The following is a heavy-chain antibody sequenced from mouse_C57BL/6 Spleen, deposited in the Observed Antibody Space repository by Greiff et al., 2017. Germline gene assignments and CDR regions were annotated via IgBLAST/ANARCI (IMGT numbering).Heavy chain of an antibody. J-gene: IGHJ4*01. CDR1: GYTFTSYW. D-gene: IGHD2-3*01. CDR2: IDPHSGGT. Sequence: QVQLQQPGAELVKPGASVKLSCKASGYTFTSYWMHWVKQRPGRGLEWIGRIDPHSGGTKYNEKFKSKATLTVDKPSSTAYMQLSSLTSDDSAVYDCARSYDGYPYYYAMDYWGQGTSVTVAS. V-gene: IGHV1-72*01. CDR3: ARSYDGYPYYYAMDY.